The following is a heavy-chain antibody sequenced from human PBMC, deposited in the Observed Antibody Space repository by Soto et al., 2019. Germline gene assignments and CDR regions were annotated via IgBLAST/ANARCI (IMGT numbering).Heavy chain of an antibody. D-gene: IGHD6-13*01. CDR3: ASDSSSWHELDY. J-gene: IGHJ4*02. Sequence: GGSLRLSCAASGFTFSSYGMHWVRQAPGKGLEWVAVIWYDGSNKYYADSVKGRFTISRDNSKNTLYLQMNSLRAEDTAVYYCASDSSSWHELDYWGQGTLVTVSS. CDR1: GFTFSSYG. V-gene: IGHV3-33*01. CDR2: IWYDGSNK.